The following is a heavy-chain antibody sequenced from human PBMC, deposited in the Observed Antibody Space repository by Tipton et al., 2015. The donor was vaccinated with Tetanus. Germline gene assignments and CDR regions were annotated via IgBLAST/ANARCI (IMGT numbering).Heavy chain of an antibody. Sequence: GLVKPSQTLSLSCTVSGGPITSVNYYWSWIRHSPGTGLEWLGHIYYTGSTKYNPSLKSRVTVSLDTSKKHFSLRLSSVTAADTAVYYCARGGLCVGPACAGISPLLDVWGRGTLVTVSS. V-gene: IGHV4-61*03. CDR3: ARGGLCVGPACAGISPLLDV. D-gene: IGHD2-15*01. CDR1: GGPITSVNYY. J-gene: IGHJ2*01. CDR2: IYYTGST.